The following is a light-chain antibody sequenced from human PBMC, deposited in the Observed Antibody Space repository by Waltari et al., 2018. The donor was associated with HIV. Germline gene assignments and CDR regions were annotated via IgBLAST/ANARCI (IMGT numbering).Light chain of an antibody. CDR2: RNY. V-gene: IGLV1-47*01. J-gene: IGLJ3*02. CDR1: TSNIEPEA. Sequence: QSVLTQPPSVSGTPGQTVTISCSGSTSNIEPEAFYCYQQLPGTAPTLLIYRNYKRPSGVSDRFSCSKSGASASLVISGLRSEDEAHYYCVSYDSRLDERLFGGGTKLTVL. CDR3: VSYDSRLDERL.